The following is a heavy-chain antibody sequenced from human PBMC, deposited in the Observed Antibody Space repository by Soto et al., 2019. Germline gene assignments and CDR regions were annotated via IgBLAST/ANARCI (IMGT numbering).Heavy chain of an antibody. CDR2: IYHSGST. CDR3: ARDLGVGYDFWSGYYDY. V-gene: IGHV4-38-2*02. CDR1: GYSISSGYY. D-gene: IGHD3-3*01. J-gene: IGHJ4*02. Sequence: SETLSLTCAVSGYSISSGYYWGWIRRPPGKGLEWIGSIYHSGSTYYNPSLKSRVTISVDTSKNQFSLKLSSVTAADTAVYYCARDLGVGYDFWSGYYDYWGQGTLVTVSS.